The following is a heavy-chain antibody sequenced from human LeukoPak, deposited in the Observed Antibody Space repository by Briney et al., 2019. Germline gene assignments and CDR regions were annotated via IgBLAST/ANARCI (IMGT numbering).Heavy chain of an antibody. Sequence: ASVKVSCKASGGTFSSYTISWVRQAPGQGLEWMGRIIPIVGIANYAQKFQGRVTITADKSTSTAYMELSSLRSEDTAVYYCARGRHCSSTSCYNYYYYGMDVWGQGTTVTVSS. V-gene: IGHV1-69*02. CDR2: IIPIVGIA. D-gene: IGHD2-2*02. J-gene: IGHJ6*02. CDR1: GGTFSSYT. CDR3: ARGRHCSSTSCYNYYYYGMDV.